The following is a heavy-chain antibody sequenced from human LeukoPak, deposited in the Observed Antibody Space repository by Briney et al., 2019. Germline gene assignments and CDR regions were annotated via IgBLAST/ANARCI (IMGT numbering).Heavy chain of an antibody. CDR1: GGTITKYY. D-gene: IGHD2-15*01. CDR2: ISYSGST. V-gene: IGHV4-59*01. J-gene: IGHJ5*02. Sequence: PSETVSLTCTVSGGTITKYYWMWIRQPPGKGLEWIGHISYSGSTKYNPSLNSRITMSVDTSKNQFSLKVTSVTAADTAVYYCARGHDGVVGWFAPWGRGILVTVSS. CDR3: ARGHDGVVGWFAP.